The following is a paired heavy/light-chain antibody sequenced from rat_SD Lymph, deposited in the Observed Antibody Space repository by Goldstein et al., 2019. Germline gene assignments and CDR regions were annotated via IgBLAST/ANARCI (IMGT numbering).Light chain of an antibody. Sequence: DIQMTQSPPSLSASLGDKVTITCQASQNINKYIAWYQQKPGKAPGLLIHYTSTLVSGIPSRFSGSGSGRDYSFSISNVESEDIASYYCLQYDNSPTFGGGTKLELK. CDR3: LQYDNSPT. CDR1: QNINKY. CDR2: YTS. J-gene: IGKJ1*01. V-gene: IGKV19S1*01.
Heavy chain of an antibody. CDR3: ARHRGYGRGDYFDY. CDR1: GFTFSNYG. J-gene: IGHJ2*01. D-gene: IGHD1-7*01. CDR2: ISYDGSST. V-gene: IGHV5-29*01. Sequence: EVQLVESGGGLVQPGRSLKLSCAASGFTFSNYGMAWVRQAPTKGLEWVATISYDGSSTYYRDSVKGRFTISRDNAKSTLYLQMDSLRSEDTATYYCARHRGYGRGDYFDYWGQGVMVTVSS.